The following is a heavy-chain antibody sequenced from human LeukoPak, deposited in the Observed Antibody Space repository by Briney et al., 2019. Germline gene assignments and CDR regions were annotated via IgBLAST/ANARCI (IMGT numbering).Heavy chain of an antibody. CDR2: ISAYNGNT. CDR1: GYTFTSYG. Sequence: GASVKVSCKASGYTFTSYGINWVRQAPGQGLEWMGWISAYNGNTNYAQKLQGRVTMTTDTSTSTAYMELRSLRSDDTAVYYCARDLDLYGSGSYPCGNWGQGTLVTVSS. J-gene: IGHJ4*02. D-gene: IGHD3-10*01. CDR3: ARDLDLYGSGSYPCGN. V-gene: IGHV1-18*01.